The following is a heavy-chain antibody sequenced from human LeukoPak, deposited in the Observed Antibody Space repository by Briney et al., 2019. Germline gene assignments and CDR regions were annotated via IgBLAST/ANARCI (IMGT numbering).Heavy chain of an antibody. CDR3: ATDRSLSYFDY. CDR1: GFTFSSYG. V-gene: IGHV3-33*08. Sequence: PGGSLRLSCAASGFTFSSYGMHWVRQAPGKGLEWVSIIYYDGRDKYYADSVKGRFTVSRDNSKNTLYLQMNSLRDEDTAVYYCATDRSLSYFDYWGQGTLVTVSS. J-gene: IGHJ4*02. CDR2: IYYDGRDK.